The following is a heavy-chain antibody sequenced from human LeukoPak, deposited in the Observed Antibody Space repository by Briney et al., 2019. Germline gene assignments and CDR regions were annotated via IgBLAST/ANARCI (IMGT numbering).Heavy chain of an antibody. Sequence: SETLTLTCTVSGASVRSDHWNWIRQPPGKGLEWIAYMHGSGSPNYNPSLASRLTLSVDATENLLSLKLTSVTAADTAVYFCASVAWIYKDGFVHPSSIDDWGQGTLVTVSS. CDR3: ASVAWIYKDGFVHPSSIDD. V-gene: IGHV4-59*02. D-gene: IGHD3-10*01. CDR2: MHGSGSP. J-gene: IGHJ4*02. CDR1: GASVRSDH.